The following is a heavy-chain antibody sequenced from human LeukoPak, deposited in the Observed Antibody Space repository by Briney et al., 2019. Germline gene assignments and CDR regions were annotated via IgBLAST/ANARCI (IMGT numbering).Heavy chain of an antibody. D-gene: IGHD6-13*01. J-gene: IGHJ4*02. CDR1: GFTFSNYG. V-gene: IGHV3-30*02. CDR2: IRYDVTDK. Sequence: GGSLRLSCAASGFTFSNYGIHWVRQAPGKGLEWVAFIRYDVTDKYYTDSVKGRFTISRDNSRDTVYLEMNSLRAEDTAVYYCAKAPYRGGSSWTEFDYWGQGTLVTVSS. CDR3: AKAPYRGGSSWTEFDY.